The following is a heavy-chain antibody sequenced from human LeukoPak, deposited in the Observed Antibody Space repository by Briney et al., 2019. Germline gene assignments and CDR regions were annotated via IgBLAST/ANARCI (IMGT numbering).Heavy chain of an antibody. V-gene: IGHV3-30-3*01. Sequence: GGSLRLSCAASGFTFSSYAMHWVRQAPGKGLEWVAVISYDGSNKYYADSVKGRFTISRDNSKNTLYLQMNSLRAEDTAVYYCARDKSTSCYYFDYWGQGALVTVSS. CDR1: GFTFSSYA. J-gene: IGHJ4*02. D-gene: IGHD2-2*01. CDR2: ISYDGSNK. CDR3: ARDKSTSCYYFDY.